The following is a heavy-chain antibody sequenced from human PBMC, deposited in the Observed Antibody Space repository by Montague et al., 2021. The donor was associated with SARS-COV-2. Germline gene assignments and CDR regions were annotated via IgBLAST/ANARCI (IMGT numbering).Heavy chain of an antibody. CDR1: GGSVNSGNYY. CDR3: ARGTEVVIRTYSYYKMDD. D-gene: IGHD2-21*01. Sequence: TLSLTCTVSGGSVNSGNYYWSWIRQPAGKRLEWMGRISTSGNTNYNPSLKSRLSILVDTSKNQLSLNLRSVTAADTAVYYCARGTEVVIRTYSYYKMDDWGLGTTVTVSS. V-gene: IGHV4-61*02. J-gene: IGHJ6*02. CDR2: ISTSGNT.